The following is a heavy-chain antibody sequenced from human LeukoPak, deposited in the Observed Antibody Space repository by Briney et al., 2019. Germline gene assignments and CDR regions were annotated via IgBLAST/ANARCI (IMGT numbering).Heavy chain of an antibody. Sequence: GGSLRLSCAASGFTFSSYSMNWVRQAPGKGLEWVSSISSSSSYIYYADSVKGRFTISRDNAKNSLYLQMNSLRAEDTAVYYCATRNTTTVTTFDAFDIWGQGTTVTVSS. CDR1: GFTFSSYS. CDR3: ATRNTTTVTTFDAFDI. V-gene: IGHV3-21*01. CDR2: ISSSSSYI. D-gene: IGHD4-17*01. J-gene: IGHJ3*02.